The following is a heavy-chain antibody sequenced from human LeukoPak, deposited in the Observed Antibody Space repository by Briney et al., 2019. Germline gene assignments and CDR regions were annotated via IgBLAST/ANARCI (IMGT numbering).Heavy chain of an antibody. J-gene: IGHJ6*03. V-gene: IGHV3-11*04. Sequence: GGSLRLSCAASGFTVSSNYMSWVRQAPGKGLEWVSYISGSGTTIYYSGSVKGRFTISRDNAKNSLYLQMNSLRAEDTGVYHCARVGREGSNYYYYMDVWGKGTTVTVSS. D-gene: IGHD2-2*01. CDR1: GFTVSSNY. CDR3: ARVGREGSNYYYYMDV. CDR2: ISGSGTTI.